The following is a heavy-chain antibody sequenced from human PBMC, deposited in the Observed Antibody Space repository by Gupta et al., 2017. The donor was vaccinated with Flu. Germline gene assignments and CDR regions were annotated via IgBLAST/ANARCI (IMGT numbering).Heavy chain of an antibody. CDR3: APVTTGC. V-gene: IGHV3-74*03. CDR2: IHPDGSIT. J-gene: IGHJ4*02. CDR1: GLTFSGSY. D-gene: IGHD4-17*01. Sequence: VQLVESGGGVVRAVGDLRLSCAASGLTFSGSYLQWVRHAPGTGLVWVSRIHPDGSITTDAYTVKGRFTLSSDNAKNTLYYHMNSLRGDDTTVYYYAPVTTGCWGQGTLVTVSS.